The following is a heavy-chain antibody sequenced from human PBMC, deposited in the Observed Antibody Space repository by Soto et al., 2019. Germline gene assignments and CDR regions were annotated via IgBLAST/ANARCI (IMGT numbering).Heavy chain of an antibody. V-gene: IGHV3-23*01. Sequence: EVQLLESGGGLVQPGGSLRLSCAASGFTFSSYAMSWVRQAPGKGLEWVSAISGSGGSTYYADSVKGRFTISRDNSKNTMYLQMNSLRAEDTAVYYCAKSHGGWYFTYYFDYWGQGTLVTVSS. J-gene: IGHJ4*02. CDR3: AKSHGGWYFTYYFDY. CDR1: GFTFSSYA. D-gene: IGHD6-19*01. CDR2: ISGSGGST.